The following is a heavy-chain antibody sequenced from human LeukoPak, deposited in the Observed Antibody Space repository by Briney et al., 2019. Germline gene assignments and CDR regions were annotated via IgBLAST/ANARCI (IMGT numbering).Heavy chain of an antibody. J-gene: IGHJ4*02. V-gene: IGHV4-34*01. Sequence: SETLSLTCAVYGGSFSGYYWSWIRQLPGKGLEWIGEINHSGSTNYNPSLKSRVTISVDTSKNQFSLKLSSVTAADTAVYYCARGGYYYGSGSYLYYFDYWGQGTLVTVSS. D-gene: IGHD3-10*01. CDR3: ARGGYYYGSGSYLYYFDY. CDR1: GGSFSGYY. CDR2: INHSGST.